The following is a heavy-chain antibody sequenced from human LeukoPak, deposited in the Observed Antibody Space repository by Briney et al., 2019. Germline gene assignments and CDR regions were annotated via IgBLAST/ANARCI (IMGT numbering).Heavy chain of an antibody. CDR3: AKTVRGVIICPGAFDI. CDR2: IYYSGST. D-gene: IGHD3-10*01. Sequence: SQNLSLTCTVSGGSISSGDYYWSWIRQPPGKGLEWIGYIYYSGSTYYNPSLKSRVTISVDTSKNQFSLKLSSVTAADTAVYYCAKTVRGVIICPGAFDIWGQGTMVTVSS. J-gene: IGHJ3*02. V-gene: IGHV4-30-4*01. CDR1: GGSISSGDYY.